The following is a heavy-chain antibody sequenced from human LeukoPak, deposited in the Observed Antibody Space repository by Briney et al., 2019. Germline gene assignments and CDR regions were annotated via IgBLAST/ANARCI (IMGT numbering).Heavy chain of an antibody. J-gene: IGHJ1*01. CDR3: ARVTAEGTGRDYLLF. V-gene: IGHV6-1*01. CDR2: TYYRSKWYN. CDR1: GDSVSSNRAT. Sequence: SQTLSLICDHSGDSVSSNRATWYWIRQSPSRGLEWLGRTYYRSKWYNDYAVSVNSRITISPDTSKNQSSLPLNSVTPDDTAVYFCARVTAEGTGRDYLLFWGQSTLVTVSS. D-gene: IGHD6-13*01.